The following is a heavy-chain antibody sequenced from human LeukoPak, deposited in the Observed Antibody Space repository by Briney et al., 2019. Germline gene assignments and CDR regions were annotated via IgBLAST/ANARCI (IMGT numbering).Heavy chain of an antibody. Sequence: ASVKVSCKASGYTFTDYAMHWVRQAPGQGLEWMGRIDPNSGGTHYPQKFQGRVTVTRDTSITTACMELSRLTSDDTAIYFCTRDLTTSGPIGIWGQGTLVTVSA. J-gene: IGHJ4*02. CDR3: TRDLTTSGPIGI. D-gene: IGHD3-9*01. CDR1: GYTFTDYA. CDR2: IDPNSGGT. V-gene: IGHV1-2*06.